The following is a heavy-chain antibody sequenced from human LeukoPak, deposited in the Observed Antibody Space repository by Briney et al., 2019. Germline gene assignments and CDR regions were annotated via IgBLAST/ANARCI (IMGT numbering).Heavy chain of an antibody. CDR2: ISYDGSNK. CDR1: GFTFSTYA. D-gene: IGHD5-12*01. V-gene: IGHV3-30-3*01. J-gene: IGHJ5*02. Sequence: GGSLRLSCAASGFTFSTYAMHWVRQAPGKGLEWVAVISYDGSNKYYVDSAKGRFTISRDNSKNTLYLQMNSLRAEDTAVYYCARDRKPFYSGYDLQSFDPWGQGTPVTVSA. CDR3: ARDRKPFYSGYDLQSFDP.